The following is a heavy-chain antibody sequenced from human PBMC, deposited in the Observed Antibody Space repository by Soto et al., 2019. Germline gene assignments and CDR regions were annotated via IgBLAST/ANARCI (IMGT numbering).Heavy chain of an antibody. CDR2: MNPNSGNT. V-gene: IGHV1-8*01. Sequence: QVQLVQYGAEVKKPGASVKVSCKASGYTFTSYDINWVRQATGQGLEWMGWMNPNSGNTGYAQKFQGRVTMTRSTSINTAYMELSSLRSEDTAVYYCARGGYYYDSSAYYRPFDYWGQGTLVTVSS. CDR3: ARGGYYYDSSAYYRPFDY. J-gene: IGHJ4*02. CDR1: GYTFTSYD. D-gene: IGHD3-22*01.